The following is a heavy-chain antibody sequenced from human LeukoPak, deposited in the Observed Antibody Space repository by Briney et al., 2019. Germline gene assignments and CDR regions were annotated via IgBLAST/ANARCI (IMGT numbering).Heavy chain of an antibody. CDR3: AKDGGYCSSTSCVGFDY. Sequence: GGSLRLSCAASGFTFSSYGMHCVRQAPGKGLEWVSVISYDGSNKYYADSVKGRFTISRDNSKNTPYLQMNSLRAEDTAVYYCAKDGGYCSSTSCVGFDYWGQGTLVTVSS. CDR2: ISYDGSNK. D-gene: IGHD2-2*01. CDR1: GFTFSSYG. J-gene: IGHJ4*02. V-gene: IGHV3-30*18.